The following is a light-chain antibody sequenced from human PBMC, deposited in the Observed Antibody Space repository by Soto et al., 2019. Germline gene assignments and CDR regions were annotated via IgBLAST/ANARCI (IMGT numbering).Light chain of an antibody. CDR3: QQSYSTPWT. J-gene: IGKJ1*01. CDR1: QSISSY. CDR2: AAS. V-gene: IGKV1-39*01. Sequence: DLQMTQSPSSLSASVGDRVTITCRASQSISSYLNWYQQKPGKAPKLLIYAASSLQSGVPSRFSGSGSGTDFTLTISSLQPEDFATYYCQQSYSTPWTFGQGTKVEIQ.